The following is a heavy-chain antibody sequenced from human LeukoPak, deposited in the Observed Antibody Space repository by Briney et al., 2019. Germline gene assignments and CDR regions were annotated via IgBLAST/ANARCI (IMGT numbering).Heavy chain of an antibody. CDR3: AKDPPTAGTTFDY. D-gene: IGHD6-13*01. V-gene: IGHV3-23*01. J-gene: IGHJ4*02. CDR2: ISGSGDST. CDR1: GFTFSNYA. Sequence: GGSLRLSCAASGFTFSNYAMSWVRQAPGEELEWVSTISGSGDSTYYADSVEGRFTISRDNSKNTLFLQMNNLRGEDTAAYYCAKDPPTAGTTFDYWGQGALVTVSS.